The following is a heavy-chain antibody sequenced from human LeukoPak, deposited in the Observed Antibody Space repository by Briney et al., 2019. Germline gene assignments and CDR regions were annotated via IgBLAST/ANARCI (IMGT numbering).Heavy chain of an antibody. CDR1: GFTFSDYD. V-gene: IGHV3-13*01. D-gene: IGHD1-1*01. J-gene: IGHJ4*02. CDR2: IGTAGVT. CDR3: ARVAKERVGGVYYFDY. Sequence: GGSLRLSCAASGFTFSDYDMHWVRQATGKGLEWVSAIGTAGVTYYTGSVKGRFTISRENAKNSLYLQMNSLRAGDTAVYYCARVAKERVGGVYYFDYWGQGTLVTVSS.